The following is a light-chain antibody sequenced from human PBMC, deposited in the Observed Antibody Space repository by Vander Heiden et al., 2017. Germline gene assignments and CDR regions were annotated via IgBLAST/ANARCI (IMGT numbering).Light chain of an antibody. Sequence: ITQSPSSLSASVGDRVTITCQASQDISNYLNWYQQTPGKAPKLLIYGAFNLETGVPSRFSGSGSGTDFSLTISSLQPEDIATYYCQQHDNLPSTFGPGTKVEMK. CDR2: GAF. V-gene: IGKV1-33*01. CDR3: QQHDNLPST. CDR1: QDISNY. J-gene: IGKJ3*01.